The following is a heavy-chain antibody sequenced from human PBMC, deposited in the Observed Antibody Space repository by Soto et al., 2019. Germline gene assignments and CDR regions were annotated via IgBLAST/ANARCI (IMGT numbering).Heavy chain of an antibody. J-gene: IGHJ3*02. CDR1: GGSISSGGYY. CDR2: IYYSGST. V-gene: IGHV4-31*03. CDR3: ARVGSIAARRDSFDI. Sequence: SETLSLTCTVSGGSISSGGYYWSWIRQHPGKGLEWIGYIYYSGSTYYNPSLKSRVTISVDTSKNQFSLKLSSVTAADTAVYYCARVGSIAARRDSFDIWCQGTMVTVSS. D-gene: IGHD6-6*01.